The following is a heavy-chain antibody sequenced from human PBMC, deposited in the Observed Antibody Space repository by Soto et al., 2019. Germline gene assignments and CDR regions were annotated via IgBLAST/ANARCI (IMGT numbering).Heavy chain of an antibody. Sequence: PGESLKISCKGSGYSFSSYWIAWVRHMPGKGLEWMGTIYPDDSDTRYSPSFEGQVYISAEKSISTAYLQWSSLKASDTAIYYCARQGSTGAVYFYGMSVWGQGTTVTVSS. J-gene: IGHJ6*02. CDR2: IYPDDSDT. D-gene: IGHD2-2*01. V-gene: IGHV5-51*01. CDR1: GYSFSSYW. CDR3: ARQGSTGAVYFYGMSV.